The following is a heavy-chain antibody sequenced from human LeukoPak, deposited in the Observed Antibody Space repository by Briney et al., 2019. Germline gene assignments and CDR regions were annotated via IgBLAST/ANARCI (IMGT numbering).Heavy chain of an antibody. V-gene: IGHV1-2*02. D-gene: IGHD4-11*01. CDR1: GGTFSSYA. J-gene: IGHJ4*02. Sequence: ASVKVSCKASGGTFSSYAISWVRQAPGQGLEWMGWINPNSGGTNYAQKFQGRVTMTRDTSISTAYMGLSRLRSDDTAVYYCARVTSGSPTFDYWGQGTLVTVSS. CDR2: INPNSGGT. CDR3: ARVTSGSPTFDY.